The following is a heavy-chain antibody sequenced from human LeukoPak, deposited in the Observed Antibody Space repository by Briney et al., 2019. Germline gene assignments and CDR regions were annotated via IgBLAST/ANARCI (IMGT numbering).Heavy chain of an antibody. D-gene: IGHD3-22*01. J-gene: IGHJ3*02. CDR1: GGSISSSHYY. CDR3: AGRVGYDSSGYSSDAFDI. Sequence: PSETLSLTCAVSGGSISSSHYYWGWIRQTPGKGLEWIGYIYYSGSTNYNPSLKSRVTISVDTSKNQFSLKLSSVTAADTAVYYCAGRVGYDSSGYSSDAFDIWGQGTMVTVSS. CDR2: IYYSGST. V-gene: IGHV4-61*05.